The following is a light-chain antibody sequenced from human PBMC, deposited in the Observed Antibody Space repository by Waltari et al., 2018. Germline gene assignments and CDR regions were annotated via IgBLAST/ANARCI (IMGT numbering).Light chain of an antibody. CDR2: GAS. CDR3: QQYGSSSGT. V-gene: IGKV3-20*01. CDR1: QIITSNY. Sequence: EIVLTQSPDTLSLSPGERATLSCRASQIITSNYLAWYQQKPGQAPRLLIYGASSRATGSPDRFSGSGSGTDFTLTISRLEPEDFAVYYCQQYGSSSGTFGQGTKVEIK. J-gene: IGKJ1*01.